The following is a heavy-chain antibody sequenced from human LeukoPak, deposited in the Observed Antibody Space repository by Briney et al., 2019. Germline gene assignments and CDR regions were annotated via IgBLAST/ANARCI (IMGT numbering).Heavy chain of an antibody. D-gene: IGHD2-15*01. Sequence: GGSLRLSCAASGFTFSNYAMSWVRQAPGKGLEWVSGISGSGGKTYYAGSVKGRFTISRDNSKKTLWLQMNSLRVDDTAVYYCARGSFWGLGTLVTVSS. J-gene: IGHJ4*02. CDR3: ARGSF. V-gene: IGHV3-23*01. CDR1: GFTFSNYA. CDR2: ISGSGGKT.